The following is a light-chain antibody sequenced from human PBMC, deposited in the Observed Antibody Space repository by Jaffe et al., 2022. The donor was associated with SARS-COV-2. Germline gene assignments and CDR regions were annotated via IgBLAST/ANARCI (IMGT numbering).Light chain of an antibody. J-gene: IGKJ5*01. CDR1: QSVSSS. CDR2: DAS. Sequence: EIVLTQSPATLSLSPGERATLSCRASQSVSSSLAWYQQKPGQAPRLLIYDASNRATGIPARFSGSGSGTDFTLTLSSLEPEDFAVYYCQQRSNWPITFGQGTRLEIK. CDR3: QQRSNWPIT. V-gene: IGKV3-11*01.